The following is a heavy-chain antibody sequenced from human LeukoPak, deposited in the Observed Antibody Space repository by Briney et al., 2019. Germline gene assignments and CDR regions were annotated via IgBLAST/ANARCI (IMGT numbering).Heavy chain of an antibody. CDR3: ATNRETTIIDY. V-gene: IGHV3-30*03. D-gene: IGHD5-12*01. J-gene: IGHJ4*02. CDR2: ISYDGSNK. Sequence: GGSLRLSCAASGFTFSSYSMNWVRQAPGKGLEWVAVISYDGSNKYYADSVKGRFTISRDNSKNTLYLQMNSLRAEDTAVYYCATNRETTIIDYWGQGTLVTVSS. CDR1: GFTFSSYS.